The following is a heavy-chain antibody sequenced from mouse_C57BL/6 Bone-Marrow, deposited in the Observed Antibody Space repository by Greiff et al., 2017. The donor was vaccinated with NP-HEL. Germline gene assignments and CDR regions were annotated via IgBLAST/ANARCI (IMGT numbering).Heavy chain of an antibody. Sequence: VQLQQPGAELVKPGASVKLSCKASGYTFTSYWMHWVKQRPGQGLEWIGMIHPNSGSTNYNEKFKSKATLTVDKSSSTAYMQLSSLTSEDSAVYYCARSYGSRRRYFYVWGTGTTVTVSS. CDR2: IHPNSGST. V-gene: IGHV1-64*01. CDR3: ARSYGSRRRYFYV. CDR1: GYTFTSYW. J-gene: IGHJ1*03. D-gene: IGHD1-1*01.